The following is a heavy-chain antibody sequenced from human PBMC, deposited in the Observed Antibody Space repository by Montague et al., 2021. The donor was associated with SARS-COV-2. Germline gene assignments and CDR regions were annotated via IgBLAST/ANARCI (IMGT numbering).Heavy chain of an antibody. V-gene: IGHV4-59*01. D-gene: IGHD3-3*01. CDR3: ASAAVAHITIFGVVTSFDY. J-gene: IGHJ4*02. CDR1: GGSISSYY. CDR2: NYHRGST. Sequence: SETLSLTCTVSGGSISSYYWSWIGQPPGKGLEWIGDNYHRGSTNYNPSXKSRVTIAVDTSKNQFSLKLSSVTAADTAVYDGASAAVAHITIFGVVTSFDYWGQGTLVTVSS.